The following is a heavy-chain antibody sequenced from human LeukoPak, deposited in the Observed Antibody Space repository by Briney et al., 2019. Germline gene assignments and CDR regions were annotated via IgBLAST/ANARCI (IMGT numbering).Heavy chain of an antibody. CDR2: ISGSGGST. J-gene: IGHJ4*02. D-gene: IGHD3-10*01. V-gene: IGHV3-23*01. Sequence: QAGGSLRLSCAASGFTFSSYAMSWVRQAPGKGLEWVSAISGSGGSTYYADSVKGRFTISRDNSKNTLYLQMNSLRAEDTAVYYCAKHITMVRGVILSYWGQGTLVTVSS. CDR3: AKHITMVRGVILSY. CDR1: GFTFSSYA.